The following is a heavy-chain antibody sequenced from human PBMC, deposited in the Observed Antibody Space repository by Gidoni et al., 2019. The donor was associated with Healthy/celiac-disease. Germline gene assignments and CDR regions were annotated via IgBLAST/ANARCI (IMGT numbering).Heavy chain of an antibody. Sequence: QVQLQESGPGLVKPSGTLSLTCAVSGGSISSSNWWSWVRQPPGKGLEWIGEIYHSGSTNYNPSLKSRVTISVDKSKNQFSLKLSSVTAADTAVYYCARESRDGSGSYGYYYYGMDVWGQGTTVTVSS. J-gene: IGHJ6*02. CDR2: IYHSGST. D-gene: IGHD3-10*01. CDR1: GGSISSSNW. CDR3: ARESRDGSGSYGYYYYGMDV. V-gene: IGHV4-4*02.